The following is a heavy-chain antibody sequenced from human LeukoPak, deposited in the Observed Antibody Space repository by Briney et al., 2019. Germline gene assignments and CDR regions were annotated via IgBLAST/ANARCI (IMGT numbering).Heavy chain of an antibody. D-gene: IGHD6-19*01. CDR2: IHQSGST. V-gene: IGHV4-4*02. J-gene: IGHJ4*02. Sequence: SETLSLTCAVSGDSISSGNWWSWVRQPPGKGLEWIGEIHQSGSTNYNPSLKSRVTISVDKSNNQFSLKVSSVTAADTAVYYCARFSSRSSGWYSVFDYWGQGSLVTVSS. CDR1: GDSISSGNW. CDR3: ARFSSRSSGWYSVFDY.